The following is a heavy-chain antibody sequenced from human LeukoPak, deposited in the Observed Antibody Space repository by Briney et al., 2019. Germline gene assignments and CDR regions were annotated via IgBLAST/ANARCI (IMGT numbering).Heavy chain of an antibody. CDR3: ARDSTDGAHDY. Sequence: KAGGSLRLSCAASGFTFNSYSMNWVRQAPGKGLEWVSSISSSSLSYIYYADSVKGRFTISRDNAKNSLYLQMNSLRAEDTAVYYCARDSTDGAHDYWGQGTLVTVSS. D-gene: IGHD2-2*01. J-gene: IGHJ4*02. CDR2: ISSSSLSYI. CDR1: GFTFNSYS. V-gene: IGHV3-21*01.